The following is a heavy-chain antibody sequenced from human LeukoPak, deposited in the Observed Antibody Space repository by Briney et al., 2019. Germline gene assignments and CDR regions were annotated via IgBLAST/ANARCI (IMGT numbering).Heavy chain of an antibody. CDR3: VKDFGRVRGTPDS. Sequence: PGGSPRLSCSASGFVFSFYTMYWVRQAPGKGPEYVSAITGSGTGGNIYYADSVKGRFTISRDDSKSILFLEMNGLRSEDTAVYYCVKDFGRVRGTPDSWGQGTLVTVSS. J-gene: IGHJ4*02. CDR2: ITGSGTGGNI. CDR1: GFVFSFYT. V-gene: IGHV3-64D*06. D-gene: IGHD3-16*01.